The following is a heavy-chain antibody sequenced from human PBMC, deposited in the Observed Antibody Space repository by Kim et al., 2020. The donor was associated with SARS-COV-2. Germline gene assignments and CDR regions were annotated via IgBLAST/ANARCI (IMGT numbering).Heavy chain of an antibody. D-gene: IGHD2-2*01. J-gene: IGHJ4*02. Sequence: SETLSLTCAVYGGSFSGYYWSWIRQPPGKGLEWIGEINHSGSTNYNPSLKSRVTISVDTSKNQFSLKLSSVTAADTAVYYCARGGYCSSTSCYVEKIFDYWGQGTLVTVSS. CDR3: ARGGYCSSTSCYVEKIFDY. CDR2: INHSGST. V-gene: IGHV4-34*01. CDR1: GGSFSGYY.